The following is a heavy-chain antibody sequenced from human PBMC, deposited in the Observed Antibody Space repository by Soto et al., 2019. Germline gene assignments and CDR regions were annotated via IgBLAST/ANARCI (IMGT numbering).Heavy chain of an antibody. CDR1: GYTFTSYD. V-gene: IGHV1-8*01. CDR2: MSPNSGNT. D-gene: IGHD3-16*02. CDR3: ARGAQDYRSSEAFEI. J-gene: IGHJ3*02. Sequence: GASVKVSCKASGYTFTSYDINWVRHATCQGLEWMGWMSPNSGNTGYAQKFQGRVTMTRNTSISTAYMELSSLRSEDTAVYYCARGAQDYRSSEAFEIWGKGKMVTV.